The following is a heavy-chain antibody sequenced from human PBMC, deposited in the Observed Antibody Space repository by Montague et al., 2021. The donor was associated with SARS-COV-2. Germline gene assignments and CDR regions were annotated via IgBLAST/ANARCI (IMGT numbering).Heavy chain of an antibody. CDR3: ARGCGNSADYYNYTLDV. D-gene: IGHD4-23*01. CDR2: IYHNGST. Sequence: SETLSLTCTVSGGSISSYYWTWIRQPPGKGLESIGYIYHNGSTKYNPSLKSRVTISVDTSKNQFSLKLSSVSVADTAVYYCARGCGNSADYYNYTLDVWGQGTAVTVFS. V-gene: IGHV4-59*01. J-gene: IGHJ6*02. CDR1: GGSISSYY.